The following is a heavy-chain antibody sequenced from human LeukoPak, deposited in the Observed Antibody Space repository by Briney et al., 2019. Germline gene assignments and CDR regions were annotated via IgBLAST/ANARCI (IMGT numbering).Heavy chain of an antibody. CDR2: MYYSGTT. CDR3: ARAGWYSGRWGQDRFGP. CDR1: GGSISSYY. D-gene: IGHD1-26*01. J-gene: IGHJ5*02. V-gene: IGHV4-59*12. Sequence: SETLSLTCTVSGGSISSYYWSWIRQPPGKGLEWIGYMYYSGTTNYNPSLKSRVTISVDTSKSQFSLRLSSVTASDTAVYYCARAGWYSGRWGQDRFGPWGQGILVTVSS.